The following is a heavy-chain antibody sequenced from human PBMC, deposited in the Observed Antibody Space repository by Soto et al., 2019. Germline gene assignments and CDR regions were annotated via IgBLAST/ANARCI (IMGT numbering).Heavy chain of an antibody. J-gene: IGHJ6*02. D-gene: IGHD2-15*01. CDR1: GGSISSGGYY. CDR3: ARAPRRYCSGGSCYSDYYYYGMDV. CDR2: IYYSGST. V-gene: IGHV4-31*03. Sequence: QVQLQESGPGLVKPSQTLSLTCTVSGGSISSGGYYWSWIRQHPGKGLEWIGYIYYSGSTYYNPSLKSRVTISVDTSKNHFSRKRGSVTAADTAVYYCARAPRRYCSGGSCYSDYYYYGMDVWGQGTTVTVSS.